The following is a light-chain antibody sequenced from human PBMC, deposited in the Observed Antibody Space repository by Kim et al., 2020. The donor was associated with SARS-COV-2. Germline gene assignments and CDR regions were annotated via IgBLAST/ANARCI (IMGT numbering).Light chain of an antibody. V-gene: IGLV3-1*01. CDR2: QDT. CDR1: ELGKKY. Sequence: SYELTQPPSVSVSPGQTASITCSGDELGKKYTSWYQQKPGQSPVLVIYQDTKRPSGIPERFSGSNSGITATLTISETQPMDEADYYCQAWDSNTAPFGGGTQLTVL. CDR3: QAWDSNTAP. J-gene: IGLJ2*01.